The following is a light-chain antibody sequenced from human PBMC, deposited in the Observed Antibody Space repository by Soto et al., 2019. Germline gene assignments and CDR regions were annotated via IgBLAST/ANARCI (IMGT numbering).Light chain of an antibody. Sequence: DIQMTQSPSSLSASVGDRVNITCRASQSIDTYLNWYQQRPGQAPSLLIYSTSTLQSGVPSRFRGSGSGTAFTLTISSLQPEDFATYFCQHVYSMPITFGPGTKVDLE. J-gene: IGKJ3*01. CDR3: QHVYSMPIT. CDR2: STS. V-gene: IGKV1-39*01. CDR1: QSIDTY.